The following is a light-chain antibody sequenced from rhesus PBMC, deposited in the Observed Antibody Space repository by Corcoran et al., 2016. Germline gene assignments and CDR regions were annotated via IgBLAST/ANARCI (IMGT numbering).Light chain of an antibody. Sequence: DIQMTQSPSSLSASVGDTVTITCRASQGISNYLAWYQQKPGKAPNPLIYYDTNLESGVPSRFSGKGYGTDFTLTISSLQPADFTIYYCQQHNSYPPSFGQGTKVEIK. CDR2: YDT. V-gene: IGKV1S16*01. J-gene: IGKJ2*01. CDR3: QQHNSYPPS. CDR1: QGISNY.